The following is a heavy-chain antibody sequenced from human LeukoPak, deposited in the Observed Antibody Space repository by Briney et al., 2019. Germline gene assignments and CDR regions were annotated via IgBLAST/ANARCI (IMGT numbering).Heavy chain of an antibody. Sequence: PGGSLRLSCAASGFTFSSYAMSWVRQAPGKGLEWVSAISGSGGSTYYADSVKGRFTISRDNSKNTLYLQMNSLRAEDTAVFYCAKVPGYDILTARDHGDYWGQGTLVTVSS. D-gene: IGHD3-9*01. CDR1: GFTFSSYA. CDR3: AKVPGYDILTARDHGDY. CDR2: ISGSGGST. J-gene: IGHJ4*02. V-gene: IGHV3-23*01.